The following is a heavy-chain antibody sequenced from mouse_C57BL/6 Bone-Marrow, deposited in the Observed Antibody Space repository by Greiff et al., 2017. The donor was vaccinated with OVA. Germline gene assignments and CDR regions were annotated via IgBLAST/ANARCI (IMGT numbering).Heavy chain of an antibody. V-gene: IGHV1-69*01. Sequence: VQLQQSGAELVMPGASVKLSCKASGYTFTSYWMHWVKQRPGQGLEWIGEIDPSDSYTNYNQTFKGKSTLTVDKSSSTAYMQLSSLTSEDSAVYYCARERITTVVATEAMDYWGQGTSVTVSS. CDR3: ARERITTVVATEAMDY. CDR2: IDPSDSYT. J-gene: IGHJ4*01. D-gene: IGHD1-1*01. CDR1: GYTFTSYW.